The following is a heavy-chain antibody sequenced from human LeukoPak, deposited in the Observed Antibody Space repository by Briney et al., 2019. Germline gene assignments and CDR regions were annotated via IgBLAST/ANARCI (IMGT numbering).Heavy chain of an antibody. D-gene: IGHD7-27*01. V-gene: IGHV1-8*01. CDR2: MSPNSGNT. Sequence: ASVKVSCKASGYTFTSYDINWVRQATGQGLEWMGWMSPNSGNTGYAQKFQGRVTMTRSTSMSTAYMELSSLRSEDTAVYYCARGPPNWGYDYWGQGTLVTVSS. CDR1: GYTFTSYD. J-gene: IGHJ4*02. CDR3: ARGPPNWGYDY.